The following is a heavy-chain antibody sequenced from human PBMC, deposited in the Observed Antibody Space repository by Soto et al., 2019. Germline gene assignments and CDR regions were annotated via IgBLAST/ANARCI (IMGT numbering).Heavy chain of an antibody. CDR2: IYYSGST. J-gene: IGHJ4*02. CDR1: GSSVSSGSYY. CDR3: ARYRREAVAGYTPDN. Sequence: SETLSLTCTVSGSSVSSGSYYWSWIRQPPGKGLEWIGYIYYSGSTNYNPSLKSRVTISVDTSKNQFSLKVNSMTAADTAVYYCARYRREAVAGYTPDNWGQGILVTVSS. V-gene: IGHV4-61*01. D-gene: IGHD6-13*01.